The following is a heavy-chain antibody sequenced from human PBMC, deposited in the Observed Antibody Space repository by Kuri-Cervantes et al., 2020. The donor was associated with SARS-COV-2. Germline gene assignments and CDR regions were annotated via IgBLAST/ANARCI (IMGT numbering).Heavy chain of an antibody. V-gene: IGHV1-46*01. J-gene: IGHJ4*02. CDR3: ARGPLGSYDFWSGYYHNYDY. CDR2: INPSGGST. D-gene: IGHD3-3*01. Sequence: ASVKVSCKASGYTFTSYGISWVRQAPGQGLEWMGIINPSGGSTSYAQKLQGRVTMTRDTSTSTVYMELGSLRSEDTAVYYCARGPLGSYDFWSGYYHNYDYWGQGTLVTVSS. CDR1: GYTFTSYG.